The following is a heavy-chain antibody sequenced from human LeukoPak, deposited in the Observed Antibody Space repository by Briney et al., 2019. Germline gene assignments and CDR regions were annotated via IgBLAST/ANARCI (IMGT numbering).Heavy chain of an antibody. CDR3: ANSAADYGKDV. Sequence: GGSLRLSCAASGFTFSSSAMSWVRQAPGKGLEWVSAISSSGDKTYYADSVKGRFTISRDNSKNTLYLQMNSLRAEDTALCYCANSAADYGKDVWGQGTTVTVSS. CDR1: GFTFSSSA. CDR2: ISSSGDKT. J-gene: IGHJ6*02. V-gene: IGHV3-23*01. D-gene: IGHD3-10*01.